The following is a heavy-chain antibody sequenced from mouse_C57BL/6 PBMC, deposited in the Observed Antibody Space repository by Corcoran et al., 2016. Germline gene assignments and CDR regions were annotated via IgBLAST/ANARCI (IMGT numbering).Heavy chain of an antibody. J-gene: IGHJ4*01. D-gene: IGHD1-1*01. V-gene: IGHV1-26*01. CDR1: GYTFTNYY. CDR2: INPNNGGT. Sequence: EVQLQQSGPELVKPGASVKISCKASGYTFTNYYMHWVKQSHGKSLEWIGYINPNNGGTKYNQKFKGKATLTVDKSSSTAYMELRSLTSEDSAVYYCAKGVTTVVAPMDYWGQGTSVTVSA. CDR3: AKGVTTVVAPMDY.